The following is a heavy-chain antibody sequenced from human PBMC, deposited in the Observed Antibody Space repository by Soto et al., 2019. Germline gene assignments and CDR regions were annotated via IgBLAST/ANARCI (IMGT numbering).Heavy chain of an antibody. V-gene: IGHV4-39*01. CDR1: GGSISSSSYY. J-gene: IGHJ4*02. CDR2: IYYSGST. D-gene: IGHD6-13*01. Sequence: PWETLSLTCTVSGGSISSSSYYWGWIRQPPGKGLEWIGSIYYSGSTYYNPSLKSRVTISVDTSKNQFSLKLSSVTAADTAVYYCAGRGIAAAGSSGDYWGQGTLVTVSS. CDR3: AGRGIAAAGSSGDY.